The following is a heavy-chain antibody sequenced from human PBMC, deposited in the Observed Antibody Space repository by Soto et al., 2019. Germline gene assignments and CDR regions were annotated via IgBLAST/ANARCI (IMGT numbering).Heavy chain of an antibody. V-gene: IGHV3-33*01. Sequence: GGSLRLSCAASGFTFSSYGMHWVLQAPCKGLEWVAVLWYDGSNKYYADSVKGRFTISRDNSKNTLYLQMNSLRAEDTAVYYCARDSLGEDYYDSSGYYYSGVLGYWGQGTLVTVSS. J-gene: IGHJ4*02. CDR3: ARDSLGEDYYDSSGYYYSGVLGY. D-gene: IGHD3-22*01. CDR2: LWYDGSNK. CDR1: GFTFSSYG.